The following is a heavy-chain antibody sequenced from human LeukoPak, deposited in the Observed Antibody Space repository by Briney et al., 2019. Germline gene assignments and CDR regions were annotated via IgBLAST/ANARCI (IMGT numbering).Heavy chain of an antibody. CDR2: IFTSGST. Sequence: SETLSLTCTVSGGSISTFYWSWIRQPAGKELEWLGRIFTSGSTNYNPSLKSRVTMSVDTSKNQFSLKLSSVTAADTAVYYCARQTGSGLFSLPGGQGTLVTVSS. CDR1: GGSISTFY. D-gene: IGHD3-10*01. V-gene: IGHV4-4*07. CDR3: ARQTGSGLFSLP. J-gene: IGHJ4*02.